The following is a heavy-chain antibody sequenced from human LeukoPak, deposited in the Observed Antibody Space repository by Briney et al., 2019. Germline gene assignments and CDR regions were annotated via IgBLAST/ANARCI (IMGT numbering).Heavy chain of an antibody. D-gene: IGHD3-22*01. CDR3: ARYYYCGSSGYFDY. Sequence: GGSLRLSCAASGFTFSSYAMHWVRQAPGKGLEWVAVISYDGRNKYYADSVKGRFTISRDNSKNTLYLQMNSLRAEDTAVYYCARYYYCGSSGYFDYWGQGTLVTVSS. CDR1: GFTFSSYA. V-gene: IGHV3-30*04. CDR2: ISYDGRNK. J-gene: IGHJ4*02.